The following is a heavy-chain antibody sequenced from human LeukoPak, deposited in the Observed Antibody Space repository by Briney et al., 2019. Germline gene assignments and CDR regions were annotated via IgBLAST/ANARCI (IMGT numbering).Heavy chain of an antibody. CDR2: ISDSDGNT. J-gene: IGHJ4*02. Sequence: PGGSLRLSCAASGFTFSSYAMSWVRQAPGKGLEWVSAISDSDGNTYYADSVKGRFTISRDNSKNTLYLQMNSLRADDTAVYYCAIALRIYYYFDYWGKGTLVTVSS. V-gene: IGHV3-23*01. CDR1: GFTFSSYA. CDR3: AIALRIYYYFDY. D-gene: IGHD1-26*01.